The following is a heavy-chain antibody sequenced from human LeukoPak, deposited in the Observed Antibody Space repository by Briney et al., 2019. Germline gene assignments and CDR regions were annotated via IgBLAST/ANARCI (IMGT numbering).Heavy chain of an antibody. CDR3: AKLPSRQAMVTTDY. CDR1: GFTFSDYG. D-gene: IGHD5-18*01. J-gene: IGHJ4*02. V-gene: IGHV3-30*18. CDR2: ISYDGSTK. Sequence: PGGSLRLSCAASGFTFSDYGMHWVRQAPGKGLEWVAVISYDGSTKYYADSVKGRFTISRDNSKNTLYLQMNSLRVEDTAVYYCAKLPSRQAMVTTDYWGQGTLVTVSS.